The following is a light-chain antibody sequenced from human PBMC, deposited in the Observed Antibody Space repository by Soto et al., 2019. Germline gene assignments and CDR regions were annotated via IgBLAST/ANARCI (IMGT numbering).Light chain of an antibody. J-gene: IGKJ2*01. CDR2: GAS. CDR3: QQYYNWPRT. CDR1: QSVSTN. V-gene: IGKV3-15*01. Sequence: EIVMTQSPDTLSVSPGERATLSCRASQSVSTNLAWYQHKPGQAPRLLIYGASTRTTGLPARFSGSGSGTEFTLTISSLQSEDFAVYYCQQYYNWPRTFGQGTKLEIK.